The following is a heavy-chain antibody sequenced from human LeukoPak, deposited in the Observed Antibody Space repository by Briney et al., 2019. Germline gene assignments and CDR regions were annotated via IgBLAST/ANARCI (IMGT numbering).Heavy chain of an antibody. V-gene: IGHV4-59*08. J-gene: IGHJ5*02. Sequence: PSETLSLTCTVSGASVSSDYWSWIRQSPGKGLEWIGYIYHSGHTMSNPSLKSWVSLSLDTSNNQFSLKLSSVTAADTAVYYCARHPFQYPFDHWGQGTVVSVSS. CDR2: IYHSGHT. CDR1: GASVSSDY. CDR3: ARHPFQYPFDH. D-gene: IGHD2/OR15-2a*01.